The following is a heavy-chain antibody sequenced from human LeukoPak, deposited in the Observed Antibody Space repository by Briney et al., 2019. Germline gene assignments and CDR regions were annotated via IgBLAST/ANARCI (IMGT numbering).Heavy chain of an antibody. J-gene: IGHJ4*02. CDR2: ISSSSSYI. CDR1: GFTFSSYS. V-gene: IGHV3-21*01. CDR3: ASSDYGGFDY. D-gene: IGHD4-17*01. Sequence: GGSLRLSCAASGFTFSSYSMNWVRQAPGKGLEWVSSISSSSSYIYYADSVKGRFTIPRDNAKNSLYLQMNSLRAEDTVVYYCASSDYGGFDYWGQGTLVTVSS.